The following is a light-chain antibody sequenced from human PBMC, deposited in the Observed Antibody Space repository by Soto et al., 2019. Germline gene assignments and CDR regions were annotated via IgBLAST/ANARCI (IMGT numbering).Light chain of an antibody. Sequence: EIVLTQSPGTLSVSPGERATLSCRASQSINSDYIAWYQQKPGQAPRLLIYGASSRATGIPAKFSGSGSGTDFTLTISRLEPDDFAMYYCQQYGSSPRTFGQGTKVDI. CDR2: GAS. V-gene: IGKV3-20*01. CDR1: QSINSDY. CDR3: QQYGSSPRT. J-gene: IGKJ1*01.